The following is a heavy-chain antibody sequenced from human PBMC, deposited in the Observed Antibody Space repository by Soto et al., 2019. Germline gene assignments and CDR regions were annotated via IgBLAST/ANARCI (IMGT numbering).Heavy chain of an antibody. Sequence: SETLSLTCTVSGGSISSYYWSWIRQPPGKGLEWIGYIYYSGSTNYNPSLKSRVTISVDTSKNQFSLKLSSVTAADTAVYYCARVSVGATDYYYGMDVWGQGTTVTVSS. CDR2: IYYSGST. J-gene: IGHJ6*02. CDR3: ARVSVGATDYYYGMDV. CDR1: GGSISSYY. V-gene: IGHV4-59*01. D-gene: IGHD1-26*01.